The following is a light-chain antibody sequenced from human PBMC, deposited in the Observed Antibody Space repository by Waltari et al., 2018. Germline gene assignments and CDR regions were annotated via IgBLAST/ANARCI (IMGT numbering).Light chain of an antibody. J-gene: IGKJ1*01. CDR2: GAS. CDR3: QQYNNWPPWT. V-gene: IGKV3-15*01. Sequence: EIVMTQSPATLSVSPGQRATLSCRASQSVTNNLAWYQQKPGQAPRLLISGASTRDSGIPTRFSGSGSGTEFTLTISSLQSEDFAVYYCQQYNNWPPWTFGQGTKVEIK. CDR1: QSVTNN.